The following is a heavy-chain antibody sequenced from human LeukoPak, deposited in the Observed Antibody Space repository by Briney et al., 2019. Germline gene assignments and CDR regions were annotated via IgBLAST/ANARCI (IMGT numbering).Heavy chain of an antibody. CDR2: VSAIGGST. J-gene: IGHJ3*02. CDR3: AKEAGSTQRYAFDI. CDR1: GFTFGSHA. V-gene: IGHV3-23*01. D-gene: IGHD5-24*01. Sequence: GGSLRLSCAASGFTFGSHAMTWVRQAPGKGLESVSVVSAIGGSTYYADSVKGRFTISRDNSKKTLFLQMNSLRAEDTAVHYCAKEAGSTQRYAFDIWGQGTMVTVSA.